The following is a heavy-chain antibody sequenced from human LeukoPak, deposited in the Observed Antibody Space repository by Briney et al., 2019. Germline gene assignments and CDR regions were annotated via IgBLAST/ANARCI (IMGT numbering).Heavy chain of an antibody. J-gene: IGHJ4*02. CDR3: ARGGGSFYNY. V-gene: IGHV3-7*04. D-gene: IGHD2-15*01. CDR2: IKQDGSER. CDR1: GFTFSSYG. Sequence: GGSLRLSCAASGFTFSSYGMNWVRQAPGKGLEWVANIKQDGSERYYVDSVKGRFTISRDNAKNSLYLQMNSLRAEDTAVYYCARGGGSFYNYWGQGTLVTVSS.